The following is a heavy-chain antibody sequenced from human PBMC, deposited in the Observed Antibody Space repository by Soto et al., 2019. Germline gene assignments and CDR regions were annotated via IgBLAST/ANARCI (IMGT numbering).Heavy chain of an antibody. CDR1: GASIRTSY. D-gene: IGHD5-12*01. CDR3: ARAPRSGYSGFGRVGGRGMDV. Sequence: PSETPSTTCTVSGASIRTSYWTWIRKPPGKGLEWIGEINHSGSTNYNPSLKSRVTISVDTSKKQFALKLISVTAADTAVYYWARAPRSGYSGFGRVGGRGMDVWGQGTTVTVSS. CDR2: INHSGST. V-gene: IGHV4-34*01. J-gene: IGHJ6*02.